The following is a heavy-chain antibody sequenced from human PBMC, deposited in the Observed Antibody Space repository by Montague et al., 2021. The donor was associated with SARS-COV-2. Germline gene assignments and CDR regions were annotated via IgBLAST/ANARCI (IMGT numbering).Heavy chain of an antibody. Sequence: SETLSLTCTVTGDSVISDKYYWSWIRQPPGKGLEWIGFIYDSGSTSYNPSLHSRVTITIDTSKNQFPLNLMSATPADTAVYYCVKGSGYPWGQGTLVTVSS. V-gene: IGHV4-61*01. J-gene: IGHJ5*02. D-gene: IGHD3-22*01. CDR3: VKGSGYP. CDR2: IYDSGST. CDR1: GDSVISDKYY.